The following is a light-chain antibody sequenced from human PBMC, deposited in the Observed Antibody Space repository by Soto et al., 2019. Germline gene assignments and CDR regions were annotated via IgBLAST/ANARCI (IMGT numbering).Light chain of an antibody. J-gene: IGKJ2*01. CDR1: QTTNTW. CDR3: QRYISYPYT. Sequence: DIQITQFPSTLSASVGDRVTITCRASQTTNTWLAWYQQKPGTAPKLLSYDASSLEGGVPSRFSASGSGTEFALTISSLQPDDLETYYFQRYISYPYTFGQGTKVEIK. V-gene: IGKV1-5*01. CDR2: DAS.